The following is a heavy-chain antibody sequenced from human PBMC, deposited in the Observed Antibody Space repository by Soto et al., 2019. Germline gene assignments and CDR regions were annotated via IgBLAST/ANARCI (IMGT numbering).Heavy chain of an antibody. V-gene: IGHV1-69*12. Sequence: QVQLVQSGAEVKKPGSSVKVSCKASGGTFSSYAISWVRQAPGQGLEWMGGIIPIFGTANYAQKFQGRVTITADESTSTAYMELSSLRSEDTAVYYCARDADWNDGTDDAFDIWGQGTMVTVSP. CDR3: ARDADWNDGTDDAFDI. CDR1: GGTFSSYA. CDR2: IIPIFGTA. D-gene: IGHD1-1*01. J-gene: IGHJ3*02.